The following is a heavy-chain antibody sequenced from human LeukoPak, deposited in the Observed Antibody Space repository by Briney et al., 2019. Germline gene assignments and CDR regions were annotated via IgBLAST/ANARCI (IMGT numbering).Heavy chain of an antibody. V-gene: IGHV3-9*03. CDR1: GFTFDDYA. CDR3: AKDKFYGLHWYSDL. D-gene: IGHD4-17*01. CDR2: ISWNSGSI. J-gene: IGHJ2*01. Sequence: GRSLRLSCAASGFTFDDYAMHWVRQAPGKGLEWVSGISWNSGSIGYADSVKGRFTISRDNAKNSLYLQMNSLRAEDMALYYCAKDKFYGLHWYSDLWGRGTLVTVSS.